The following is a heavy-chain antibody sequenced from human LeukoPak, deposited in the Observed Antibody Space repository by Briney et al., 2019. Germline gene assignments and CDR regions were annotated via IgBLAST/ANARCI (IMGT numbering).Heavy chain of an antibody. CDR2: IKQDGSRK. CDR3: ARETPDSSGWD. J-gene: IGHJ4*02. D-gene: IGHD6-19*01. V-gene: IGHV3-7*01. CDR1: GFTLRSYV. Sequence: TGGSLRLSCAASGFTLRSYVMSWVRQAPGKGLEWVANIKQDGSRKYYVDSVKGRFTISRDNAKNSLYLQMNSLRSEDTAVYYCARETPDSSGWDWGQGTLVTVSS.